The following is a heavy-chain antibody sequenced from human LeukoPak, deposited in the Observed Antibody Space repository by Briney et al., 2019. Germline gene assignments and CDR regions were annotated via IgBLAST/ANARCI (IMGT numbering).Heavy chain of an antibody. D-gene: IGHD4-17*01. J-gene: IGHJ4*02. CDR3: ARDRNGDYVFDY. CDR1: GGTFSSYA. V-gene: IGHV1-69*13. CDR2: IIPIFGTA. Sequence: GAPVKVPCKASGGTFSSYAISWVRQAPGQGLEWMGGIIPIFGTANYAQKFQGRVTITADESTSTAYMELSSLRSEDTAVYYCARDRNGDYVFDYWGQGTLVTVSS.